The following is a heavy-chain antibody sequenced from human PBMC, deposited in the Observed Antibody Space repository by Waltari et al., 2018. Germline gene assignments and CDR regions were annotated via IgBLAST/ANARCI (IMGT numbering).Heavy chain of an antibody. CDR2: VNPNSVAT. Sequence: QVQLVQSGAEVLRPGASVKVSCQASGYTFINYEINWVRQAAGQGLEWRGGVNPNSVATAYAQKFQGRITMTWDTSISTAYMELSNLRADDTAVLYCARGRDVFANFDYNWFDPWGQGTLVTVSS. J-gene: IGHJ5*02. V-gene: IGHV1-8*02. CDR3: ARGRDVFANFDYNWFDP. CDR1: GYTFINYE. D-gene: IGHD3-3*01.